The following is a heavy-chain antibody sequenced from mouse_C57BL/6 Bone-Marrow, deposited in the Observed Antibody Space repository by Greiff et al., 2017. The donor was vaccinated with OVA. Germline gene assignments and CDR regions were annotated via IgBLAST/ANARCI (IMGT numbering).Heavy chain of an antibody. Sequence: EVKLVESGGGLVKPGGSLKLSCAASGFTFSSYTMSWVRQTPEKRLEWVATISGGGGNTYYPDSVKGRFTISRDNAKNTLYLQMSSLRSEDTALYCCARRGIYYYGRGYFGVWGTGTTVTVSS. CDR3: ARRGIYYYGRGYFGV. V-gene: IGHV5-9*01. CDR1: GFTFSSYT. CDR2: ISGGGGNT. D-gene: IGHD1-1*01. J-gene: IGHJ1*03.